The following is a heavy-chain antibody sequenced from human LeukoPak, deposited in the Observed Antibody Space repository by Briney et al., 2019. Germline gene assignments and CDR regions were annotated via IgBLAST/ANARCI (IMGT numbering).Heavy chain of an antibody. V-gene: IGHV3-20*01. D-gene: IGHD6-19*01. CDR2: INWNGGST. J-gene: IGHJ4*02. CDR3: ARGTDELSGWYEDY. Sequence: PGGSLRLSCAASGFTFDDYGMSWVRQAPGKGLEWVSGINWNGGSTGYADSVKGRFTISRDNAKNSLYLQMNSLRAEDTALYHCARGTDELSGWYEDYWGQGTLVTVSS. CDR1: GFTFDDYG.